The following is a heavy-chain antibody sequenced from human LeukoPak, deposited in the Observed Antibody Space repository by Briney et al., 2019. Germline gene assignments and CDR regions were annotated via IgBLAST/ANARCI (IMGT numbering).Heavy chain of an antibody. J-gene: IGHJ4*02. Sequence: PGGSLRLSCAASGFTFSSYGMHWVRQAPGKGLERVAVISYDGSNKYYADSVKGRFTISRDNSKNTLYLQMNSLRAEDTAVYYCAKAGSGYYLNYFDYWGQGTLVTVSS. CDR1: GFTFSSYG. CDR3: AKAGSGYYLNYFDY. V-gene: IGHV3-30*18. CDR2: ISYDGSNK. D-gene: IGHD3-22*01.